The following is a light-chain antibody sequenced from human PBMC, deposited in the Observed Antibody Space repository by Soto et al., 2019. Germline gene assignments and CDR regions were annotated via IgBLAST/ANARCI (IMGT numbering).Light chain of an antibody. J-gene: IGKJ1*01. Sequence: DIQMTQSPYSLSASVGDRVTITCRASQSISNYLNWYQQKPGKAPRLLIHAASSLQSGVPSMFSGSGSGTDFTLTISSLQPEDFAIYYCQQSYNAPRTFGPGTKVEIK. CDR1: QSISNY. CDR2: AAS. CDR3: QQSYNAPRT. V-gene: IGKV1-39*01.